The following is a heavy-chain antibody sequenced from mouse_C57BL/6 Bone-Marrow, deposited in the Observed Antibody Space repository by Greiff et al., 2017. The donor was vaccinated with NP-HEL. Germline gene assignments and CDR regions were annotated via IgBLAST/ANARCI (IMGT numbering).Heavy chain of an antibody. Sequence: EVKLVESGPGLVKPSQSLSLTCSVTGYSITSGYYWNWIRQFPGNKLEWMGYISYDGSNNYNPSLKNRISITRDTSKNQFFLKLNSVTTEDTATYYCARAHYYGSSWFAYWGQGTLVTVSA. V-gene: IGHV3-6*01. J-gene: IGHJ3*01. CDR1: GYSITSGYY. CDR3: ARAHYYGSSWFAY. CDR2: ISYDGSN. D-gene: IGHD1-1*01.